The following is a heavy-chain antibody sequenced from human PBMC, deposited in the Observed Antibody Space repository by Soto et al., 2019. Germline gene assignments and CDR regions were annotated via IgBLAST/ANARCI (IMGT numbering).Heavy chain of an antibody. J-gene: IGHJ4*02. CDR1: GFSFSSYG. CDR3: AKDTDVVGAAYKFDY. D-gene: IGHD1-26*01. CDR2: ISYVGGEK. Sequence: QVQLVESGGGVVQPGRSLRLSCVASGFSFSSYGMHWVRQAPGKGLEWVAVISYVGGEKYYADSVKGRFTISRDNSKNTLDLQMNSLRGEDTAVYYCAKDTDVVGAAYKFDYWGQGTLVTVSS. V-gene: IGHV3-30*18.